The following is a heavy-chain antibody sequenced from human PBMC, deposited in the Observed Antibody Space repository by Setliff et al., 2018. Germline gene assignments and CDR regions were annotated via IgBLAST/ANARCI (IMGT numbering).Heavy chain of an antibody. D-gene: IGHD3-22*01. J-gene: IGHJ4*02. V-gene: IGHV3-7*03. CDR1: GFIFNNFW. CDR3: ATSTIITYYFDS. Sequence: GGSLRLSCSASGFIFNNFWMSWVRQAPGKGLEWVANINQRESAKLYVDSVKGRFTISRDNAENSLYLQMTSLRAEDTAVYYCATSTIITYYFDSWGQGTLVTVSS. CDR2: INQRESAK.